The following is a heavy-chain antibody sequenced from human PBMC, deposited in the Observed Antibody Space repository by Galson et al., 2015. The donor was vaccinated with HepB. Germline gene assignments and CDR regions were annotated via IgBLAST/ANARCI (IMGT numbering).Heavy chain of an antibody. J-gene: IGHJ5*02. CDR2: INPSGGST. Sequence: SVKVSCKASGYTFTSYYMHWVRQAPGQGLEWMGIINPSGGSTSYAQKFQGRVTMTRDTSTSTVYMELSSLRSEDTAVYYCARLMIAAAGTHWFDPWGQGTLVTVSS. CDR1: GYTFTSYY. CDR3: ARLMIAAAGTHWFDP. D-gene: IGHD6-13*01. V-gene: IGHV1-46*01.